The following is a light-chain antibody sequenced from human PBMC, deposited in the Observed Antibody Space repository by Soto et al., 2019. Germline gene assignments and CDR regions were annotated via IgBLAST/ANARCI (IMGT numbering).Light chain of an antibody. J-gene: IGLJ1*01. CDR1: SSDVGGYNY. Sequence: QSVLTQPASGSGSPGQSSTISCTGTSSDVGGYNYVSWYQQHPGKAPKLMIYDVSNRPSGVSNRFSGSKSGNTASLTISGLQAEDEADYYCSSYTSSSTRSFGTGTKVTV. V-gene: IGLV2-14*01. CDR3: SSYTSSSTRS. CDR2: DVS.